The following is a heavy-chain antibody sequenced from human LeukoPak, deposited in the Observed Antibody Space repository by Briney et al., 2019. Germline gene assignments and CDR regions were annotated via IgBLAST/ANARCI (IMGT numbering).Heavy chain of an antibody. Sequence: GGSLRLSCAASGFTFSSYSMNWVRQAPGKGLEWVSSISSSSSYIYYADSVKGRFTISRDNAKNSLYLQMNSLRDEDTAVYYCARDKGIQLWLPAYYFDYWGQGTLVTVSS. CDR3: ARDKGIQLWLPAYYFDY. CDR2: ISSSSSYI. D-gene: IGHD5-18*01. V-gene: IGHV3-21*01. J-gene: IGHJ4*02. CDR1: GFTFSSYS.